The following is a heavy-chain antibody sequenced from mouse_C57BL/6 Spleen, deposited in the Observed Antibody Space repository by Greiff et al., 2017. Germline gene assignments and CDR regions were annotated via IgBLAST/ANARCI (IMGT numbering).Heavy chain of an antibody. Sequence: VQLQQPGAELVRPGSSVKLSCKASGYTFTSYWMHWVKQRPIQGLEWIGNIDPSDSETHYNQKFKDKATLTVDKSSSTAYMQLSSLTSEDSAVYYCARTTVEGDWFAYWGQGTLVTVSA. CDR2: IDPSDSET. D-gene: IGHD1-1*01. CDR1: GYTFTSYW. V-gene: IGHV1-52*01. CDR3: ARTTVEGDWFAY. J-gene: IGHJ3*01.